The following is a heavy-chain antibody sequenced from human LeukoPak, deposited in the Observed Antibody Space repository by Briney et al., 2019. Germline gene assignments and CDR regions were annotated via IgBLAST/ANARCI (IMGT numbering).Heavy chain of an antibody. D-gene: IGHD4-11*01. V-gene: IGHV4-38-2*02. Sequence: SETLSLTCTVSGYSISSGYYWGWIRQPPGKGLEWIGSIYHSGSTYYNPSLKSRVTISVDTSKNQFSLKLSSVTAADTAVYYCARDPQGYSNYVEYYFDYWGQGTLVTVSS. CDR3: ARDPQGYSNYVEYYFDY. CDR1: GYSISSGYY. J-gene: IGHJ4*02. CDR2: IYHSGST.